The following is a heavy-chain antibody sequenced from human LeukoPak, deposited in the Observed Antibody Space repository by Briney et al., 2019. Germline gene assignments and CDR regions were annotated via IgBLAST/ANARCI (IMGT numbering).Heavy chain of an antibody. Sequence: SETLSLTCAVYGGSFSGYYWSWIRQPPGKGLEWIGEINHSGSTNYNPSLKSRVTISVDTSKNQFSLKLSSVTAADTAVYYCARGVAVGIAAPGSFDYWGQGTLVTVSS. J-gene: IGHJ4*02. V-gene: IGHV4-34*01. CDR1: GGSFSGYY. CDR3: ARGVAVGIAAPGSFDY. D-gene: IGHD6-13*01. CDR2: INHSGST.